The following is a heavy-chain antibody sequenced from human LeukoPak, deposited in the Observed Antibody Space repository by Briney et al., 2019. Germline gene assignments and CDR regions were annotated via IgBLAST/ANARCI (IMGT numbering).Heavy chain of an antibody. J-gene: IGHJ6*03. CDR3: ARIIVATGYYMDV. Sequence: GGSLRLSCAASGFTFSSYSMNWVRQAPGKGLEWVSSISSSSNYIYYADSVKGRFTISRDNAKNSLYLQMNSLRAEDTAVYYCARIIVATGYYMDVWGKGTTVTVSS. D-gene: IGHD3-22*01. CDR2: ISSSSNYI. V-gene: IGHV3-21*01. CDR1: GFTFSSYS.